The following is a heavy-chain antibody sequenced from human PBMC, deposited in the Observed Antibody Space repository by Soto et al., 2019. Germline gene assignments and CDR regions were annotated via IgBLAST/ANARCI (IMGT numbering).Heavy chain of an antibody. CDR1: GFTFSSYS. Sequence: GGSLRLSCAASGFTFSSYSMNWVRQAPGKGLEWVSSISSSSSYIYYADSVKGRFTISRDNAKNSLYLQMNSLRAEDTAVYYCARILYYYDSSGYYYYFDYWGQGTLVTAPQ. V-gene: IGHV3-21*01. CDR2: ISSSSSYI. D-gene: IGHD3-22*01. J-gene: IGHJ4*02. CDR3: ARILYYYDSSGYYYYFDY.